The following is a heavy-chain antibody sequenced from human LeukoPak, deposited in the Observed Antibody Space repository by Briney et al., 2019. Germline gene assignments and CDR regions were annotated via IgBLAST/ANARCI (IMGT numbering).Heavy chain of an antibody. CDR3: AKFGMATIGTVWDY. CDR2: ISGSGGST. J-gene: IGHJ4*02. CDR1: GFTFSSYA. D-gene: IGHD5-24*01. Sequence: GGSLRLSCAASGFTFSSYAMSWVRQAPGKGLEWVSAISGSGGSTYYADSVKGRFTISRDNSKNTLYLQMNSLRAEDTAVYYCAKFGMATIGTVWDYWGREPWSPSPQ. V-gene: IGHV3-23*01.